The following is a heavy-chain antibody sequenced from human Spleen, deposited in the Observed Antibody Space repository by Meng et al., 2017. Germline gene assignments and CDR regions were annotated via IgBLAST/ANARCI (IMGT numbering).Heavy chain of an antibody. CDR1: GFTFDDYG. D-gene: IGHD6-19*01. J-gene: IGHJ4*02. Sequence: GESLKISCAASGFTFDDYGMSWVRQAPGKGLEWVSGINWIGGNTGYADSVKGRFTISRDNAKTSLYLQMNSLRAEDTAVYYCARGHSSGWYVDWGQGTLVTVSS. CDR2: INWIGGNT. V-gene: IGHV3-20*04. CDR3: ARGHSSGWYVD.